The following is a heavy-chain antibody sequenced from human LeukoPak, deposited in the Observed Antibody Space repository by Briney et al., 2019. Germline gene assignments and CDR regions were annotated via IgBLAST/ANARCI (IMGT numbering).Heavy chain of an antibody. CDR2: IHYSEST. V-gene: IGHV4-59*12. CDR1: GGSIRSYY. CDR3: ARGGGMVRSKDI. D-gene: IGHD3-10*01. Sequence: PSETLSLTCTVSGGSIRSYYWGWIRQPPGKGLEWIGYIHYSESTKYNPSLKSRVTISVDKSKNQFSLKLSSVTAADTAVYYCARGGGMVRSKDIWGQGTMVTVSS. J-gene: IGHJ3*02.